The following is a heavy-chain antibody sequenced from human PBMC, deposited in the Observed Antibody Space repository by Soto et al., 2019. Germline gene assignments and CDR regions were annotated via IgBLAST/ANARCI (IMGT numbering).Heavy chain of an antibody. J-gene: IGHJ4*02. CDR3: ASGGYDYGLDY. D-gene: IGHD5-12*01. Sequence: ASVKVSCKASGYTITSYAMHGVRKAPGQRLEWMGWINAGNSNTKYSQKFQGRVTITRDTSASTAYMELSSLGSEDTAVYYCASGGYDYGLDYWGQGTLVTVSS. CDR2: INAGNSNT. CDR1: GYTITSYA. V-gene: IGHV1-3*01.